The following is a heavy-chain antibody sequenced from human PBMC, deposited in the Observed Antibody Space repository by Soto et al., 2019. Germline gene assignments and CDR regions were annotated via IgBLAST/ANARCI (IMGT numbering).Heavy chain of an antibody. CDR3: ARDRGHPSRGGYGDYPGWDYGMDV. D-gene: IGHD4-17*01. V-gene: IGHV3-33*01. CDR1: GFTFSSYG. CDR2: IWYDGSNK. J-gene: IGHJ6*02. Sequence: GGSLRLSCAASGFTFSSYGMHWVRQAPGKGLEWVAVIWYDGSNKYYADSVKGRFTISRDNSKNTLYLQMNSLRAEDTAVYYCARDRGHPSRGGYGDYPGWDYGMDVWGQGTTVTVSS.